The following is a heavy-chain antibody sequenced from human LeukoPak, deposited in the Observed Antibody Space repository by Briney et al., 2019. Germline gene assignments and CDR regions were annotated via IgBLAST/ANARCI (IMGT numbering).Heavy chain of an antibody. V-gene: IGHV4-31*03. Sequence: SQTLSLTCTVSGGSIGSGGYYWSWIRQHPGKGLEWIGYIYYSGSTYYNPSLKSRVTISVDTSKNQFSLKLSSVTAADTAVYYCARSLSNSWYDGFDYWGQGTLVTVSS. CDR2: IYYSGST. CDR3: ARSLSNSWYDGFDY. D-gene: IGHD6-13*01. CDR1: GGSIGSGGYY. J-gene: IGHJ4*01.